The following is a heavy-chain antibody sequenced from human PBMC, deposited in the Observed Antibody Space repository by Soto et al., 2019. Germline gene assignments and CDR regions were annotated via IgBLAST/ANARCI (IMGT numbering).Heavy chain of an antibody. CDR1: GFTFYDYA. CDR3: AKGGYYYDSSGYSPWYYYGMDV. Sequence: SLRLSCAASGFTFYDYAMHWVRQAPGNGLEWVSGISWNSGSIGYADSVKGRFTISRDNAKNSLYLQMNSLRAEDTALYYCAKGGYYYDSSGYSPWYYYGMDVWGQGTTVTVSS. D-gene: IGHD3-22*01. CDR2: ISWNSGSI. J-gene: IGHJ6*02. V-gene: IGHV3-9*01.